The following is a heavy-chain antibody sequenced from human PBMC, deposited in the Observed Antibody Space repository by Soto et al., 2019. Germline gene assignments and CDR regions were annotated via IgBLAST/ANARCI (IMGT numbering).Heavy chain of an antibody. Sequence: PGGSMRLSCAASGLTVSSYSMNWVRKDPGKGLEWVSSISSSSSYIYYADSVKGRFTISRDNAKNSLYLQMNSLRAEDTAVYYCARLWFGELVSWFDPWGQGTLVSVS. J-gene: IGHJ5*02. V-gene: IGHV3-21*01. CDR2: ISSSSSYI. CDR1: GLTVSSYS. D-gene: IGHD3-10*01. CDR3: ARLWFGELVSWFDP.